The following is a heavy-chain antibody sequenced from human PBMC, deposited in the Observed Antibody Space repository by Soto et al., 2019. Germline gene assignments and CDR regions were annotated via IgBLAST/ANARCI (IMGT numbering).Heavy chain of an antibody. V-gene: IGHV3-53*01. J-gene: IGHJ3*02. D-gene: IGHD3-16*01. CDR2: IYSGGST. CDR3: ARGSFMITFGGVRPDAFDI. CDR1: GFTVSSNY. Sequence: EVQLVESGGGLIQPGGSLRLSCAASGFTVSSNYMSWVRQAPGKGLEWVSVIYSGGSTYYADSVKGRFTISRDNSKNTLYLQMNSLRAEDTAVYYCARGSFMITFGGVRPDAFDIWGQGTMVTVSS.